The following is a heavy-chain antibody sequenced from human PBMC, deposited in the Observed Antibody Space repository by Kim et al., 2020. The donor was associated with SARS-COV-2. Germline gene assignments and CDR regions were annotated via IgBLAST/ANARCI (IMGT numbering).Heavy chain of an antibody. D-gene: IGHD6-19*01. V-gene: IGHV4-59*13. CDR1: GGSISSYY. Sequence: SETLSLTCTVSGGSISSYYWSWIRQPPGKGLEWIGYIYYSGSTNYNPSLKSRVTISVDTSKNQFSLKLSSVTAADTAVYYCARVLGYSSGWIDYWGQGTLVTVSS. CDR2: IYYSGST. J-gene: IGHJ4*02. CDR3: ARVLGYSSGWIDY.